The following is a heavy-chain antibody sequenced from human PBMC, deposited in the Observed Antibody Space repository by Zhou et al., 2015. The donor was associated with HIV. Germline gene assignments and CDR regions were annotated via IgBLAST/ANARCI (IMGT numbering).Heavy chain of an antibody. D-gene: IGHD5-18*01. CDR1: GGTFSNYG. CDR2: IIPMFDRA. J-gene: IGHJ3*02. CDR3: ARRGTQLWSDSFDI. V-gene: IGHV1-69*06. Sequence: QVQLVQSGAEVKKPGSSVKVSCKAFGGTFSNYGLTWVRQAPGQGLEWMGGIIPMFDRANYAHRFQGRVTITADRSTSTAYMELRSLRSEDTAVYYCARRGTQLWSDSFDIWGQGTMVTVSS.